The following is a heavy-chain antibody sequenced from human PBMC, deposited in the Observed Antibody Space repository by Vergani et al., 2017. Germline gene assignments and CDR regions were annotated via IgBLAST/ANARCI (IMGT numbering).Heavy chain of an antibody. CDR2: ISWNSGSI. D-gene: IGHD6-13*01. CDR1: GFTFDDYA. Sequence: EVQLLESGGGLVQPGGSLRLSCAASGFTFDDYAMHWVRQAPGKGLEWVSGISWNSGSIGYADSVKGRFTISRDNAKNSLYLQMNSLRAEDTALYYCAKAYSSSWYLPPGYFDDWGQGTLVTVSS. V-gene: IGHV3-9*01. J-gene: IGHJ4*02. CDR3: AKAYSSSWYLPPGYFDD.